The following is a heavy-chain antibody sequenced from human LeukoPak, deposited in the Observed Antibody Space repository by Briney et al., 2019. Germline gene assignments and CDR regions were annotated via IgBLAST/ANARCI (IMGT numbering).Heavy chain of an antibody. CDR1: GGSISSGGYY. V-gene: IGHV4-30-2*01. J-gene: IGHJ4*02. Sequence: SETLSLTCTVSGGSISSGGYYWSWIRQPPGKGLEWIGYIYHSGSTYYNPSLKSRVTISVDRSKNQFSLKLSSVTAADTAVYYCARGPANFYCSSTSCPSPNDYWGQGTLVTVSS. CDR3: ARGPANFYCSSTSCPSPNDY. CDR2: IYHSGST. D-gene: IGHD2-2*01.